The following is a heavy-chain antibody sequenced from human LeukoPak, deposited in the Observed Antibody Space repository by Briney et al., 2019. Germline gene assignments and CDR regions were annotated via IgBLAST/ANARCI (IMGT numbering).Heavy chain of an antibody. CDR1: GFTFSSYA. V-gene: IGHV3-23*01. D-gene: IGHD6-13*01. CDR3: AKSGSTRWYLDY. J-gene: IGHJ4*02. CDR2: ISGSGDNNDNT. Sequence: GGSLRLSCAASGFTFSSYAMSWVRQAPGKGLEWVSAISGSGDNNDNTYYADSVKGQFTISRDNSKNTLYLQMSSPRAEDAAVYYCAKSGSTRWYLDYWGQGTLVTVSS.